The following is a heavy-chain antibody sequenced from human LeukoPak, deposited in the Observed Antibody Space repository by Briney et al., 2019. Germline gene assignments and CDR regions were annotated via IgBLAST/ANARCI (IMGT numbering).Heavy chain of an antibody. Sequence: PGGSLRLSCAVSGFTFSSYSMNWVRQAPGKGLEWVSSISSSSSYIYYADSVKGRFTISRDNAKNSLYLQMNSLRAEDTAVYYCARSRDAIHLVSYFDPWGQGTLVTVSS. J-gene: IGHJ5*02. V-gene: IGHV3-21*01. CDR1: GFTFSSYS. CDR3: ARSRDAIHLVSYFDP. CDR2: ISSSSSYI. D-gene: IGHD2-21*01.